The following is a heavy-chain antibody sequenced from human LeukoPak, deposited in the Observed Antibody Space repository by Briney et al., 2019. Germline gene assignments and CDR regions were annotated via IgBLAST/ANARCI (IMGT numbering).Heavy chain of an antibody. CDR2: ILYDGSDK. J-gene: IGHJ4*02. CDR3: AKDSRGSLNY. CDR1: GFYFSAHG. V-gene: IGHV3-30*18. Sequence: GGSLRLSCAASGFYFSAHGMHWVRQAPGKGLEWLAVILYDGSDKYYGDSAKGRFTISRDNSKNTLYLQMNSLRAEDTAVYYCAKDSRGSLNYWGQGTLVTVSS. D-gene: IGHD6-13*01.